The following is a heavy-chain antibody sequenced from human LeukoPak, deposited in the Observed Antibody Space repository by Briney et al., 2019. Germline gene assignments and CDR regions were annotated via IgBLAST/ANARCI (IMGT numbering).Heavy chain of an antibody. CDR2: IWYDGSNK. J-gene: IGHJ4*02. CDR1: GFPSSSNG. Sequence: GVSLSFSCAPPGFPSSSNGLPGVPQAPGKGLEGVAVIWYDGSNKYYADSVKGRFTISRDNSKNTLYLQMNSLRAEDTAVYYCARGNWPQLGFYWGQGTLVTVSS. V-gene: IGHV3-33*01. D-gene: IGHD6-13*01. CDR3: ARGNWPQLGFY.